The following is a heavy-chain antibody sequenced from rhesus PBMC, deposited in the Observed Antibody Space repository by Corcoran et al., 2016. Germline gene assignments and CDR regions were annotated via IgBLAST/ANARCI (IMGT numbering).Heavy chain of an antibody. CDR1: GYSISSGYY. D-gene: IGHD3-16*01. Sequence: QVQLQESGPGLVKPSETLSLTCAVSGYSISSGYYWGWIRQPPGRGLEWIGHISRGGSNYLNPSLKRRVTLSVDTSKNQFALKLSSVTAADTAVYYCARRGYYSGSYSLWGQGVLVTVSS. V-gene: IGHV4S14*01. CDR3: ARRGYYSGSYSL. CDR2: ISRGGSN. J-gene: IGHJ4*01.